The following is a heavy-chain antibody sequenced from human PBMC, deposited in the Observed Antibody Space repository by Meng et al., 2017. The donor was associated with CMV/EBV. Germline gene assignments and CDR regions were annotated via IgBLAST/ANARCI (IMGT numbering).Heavy chain of an antibody. J-gene: IGHJ4*02. CDR3: ARGSSMIVVVNFDY. CDR2: ISSSGSTI. V-gene: IGHV3-11*01. CDR1: GFTFSDYY. Sequence: GGSLRLSCAASGFTFSDYYMSWIRQAPGKGLEWVSYISSSGSTIYYADSVKGRFTISRDNAKNSLYLQMNSLGAEDTAVYYCARGSSMIVVVNFDYWGQGTLVTVSS. D-gene: IGHD3-22*01.